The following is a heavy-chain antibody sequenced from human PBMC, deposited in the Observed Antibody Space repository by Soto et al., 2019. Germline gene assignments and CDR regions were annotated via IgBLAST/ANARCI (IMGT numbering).Heavy chain of an antibody. J-gene: IGHJ3*02. Sequence: ASVKVSCKASGGTFSSYAISWVRQAPGQGLEWMGGIIPIFGTANYAQKFQGRVTITADESTSTAYMELSSLRSEDTAVYYCASPRGLWFGEYRAAFDIWGQGTMVTVSS. D-gene: IGHD3-10*01. V-gene: IGHV1-69*13. CDR3: ASPRGLWFGEYRAAFDI. CDR1: GGTFSSYA. CDR2: IIPIFGTA.